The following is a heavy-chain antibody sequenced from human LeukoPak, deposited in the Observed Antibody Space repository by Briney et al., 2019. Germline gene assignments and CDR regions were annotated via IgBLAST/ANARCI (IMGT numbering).Heavy chain of an antibody. D-gene: IGHD2-8*01. J-gene: IGHJ4*02. CDR3: AKEQRIRHCSEGVCMEGFYFDY. CDR2: LRLFGETR. CDR1: GFPFNMLA. Sequence: GRCLRPSCTGSGFPFNMLAMSWVRQAPGQGLEWVSGLRLFGETRKYADSVKGRFTVSRDTSKNMVFLQMNDLRPEDTAVYYCAKEQRIRHCSEGVCMEGFYFDYWGQRYLVTDSS. V-gene: IGHV3-23*01.